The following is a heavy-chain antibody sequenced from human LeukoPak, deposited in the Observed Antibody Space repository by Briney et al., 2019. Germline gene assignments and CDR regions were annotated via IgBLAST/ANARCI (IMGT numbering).Heavy chain of an antibody. Sequence: ASVKVSCKASGYIFSSFAMNWVRQAPGQGLEWMGWINTNTGNPTYAQGFTGRFVFSLDTSVSTAYLQISSLKAEDTAVYYCARSHGRGLHGSYDYWGQGTLVTVSS. CDR2: INTNTGNP. CDR3: ARSHGRGLHGSYDY. V-gene: IGHV7-4-1*02. CDR1: GYIFSSFA. D-gene: IGHD1-26*01. J-gene: IGHJ4*02.